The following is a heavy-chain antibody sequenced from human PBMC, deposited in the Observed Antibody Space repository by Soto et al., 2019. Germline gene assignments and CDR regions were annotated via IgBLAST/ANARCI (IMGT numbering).Heavy chain of an antibody. Sequence: QLQLQESGSGLVKPSQTLSLTCAVSGGSISSGGYSWSWIRQPPGKGLEWIGYIYHSGSTYYNPSLKSRITISVARSKNQFSLKLSSVTAADTAVYYGARTESGTFDPWGQGTLVTVSS. CDR1: GGSISSGGYS. V-gene: IGHV4-30-2*01. D-gene: IGHD1-7*01. CDR2: IYHSGST. J-gene: IGHJ5*02. CDR3: ARTESGTFDP.